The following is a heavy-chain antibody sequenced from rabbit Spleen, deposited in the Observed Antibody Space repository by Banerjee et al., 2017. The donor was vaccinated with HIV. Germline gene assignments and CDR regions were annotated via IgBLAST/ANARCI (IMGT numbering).Heavy chain of an antibody. CDR3: ARDTGSSFSSYGMDL. J-gene: IGHJ6*01. V-gene: IGHV1S45*01. D-gene: IGHD8-1*01. CDR2: INAITGKA. Sequence: QEQLEESGGDLVKPEGSLTLTCTASGFTLSSGYWMCWVRQAPGKGLEWIACINAITGKAVYANWAKGRSTFSKTSSTTVTLQMTSLTAADTATYFCARDTGSSFSSYGMDLWGPGTLVT. CDR1: GFTLSSGYW.